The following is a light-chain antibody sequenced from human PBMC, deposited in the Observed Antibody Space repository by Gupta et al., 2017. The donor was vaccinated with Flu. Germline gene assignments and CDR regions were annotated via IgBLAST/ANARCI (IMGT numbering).Light chain of an antibody. J-gene: IGLJ3*02. V-gene: IGLV6-57*03. CDR1: CGSIASNY. CDR2: EDN. Sequence: NFMLTQPHSMSESRGKTVIISCTRSCGSIASNYVQWYQQRPGSAPTTVIYEDNQRPSGFTARFSASIDTSSTSASLTISGLQTEDGADYYCQSYDSSYTHWVFGGGTKLTVL. CDR3: QSYDSSYTHWV.